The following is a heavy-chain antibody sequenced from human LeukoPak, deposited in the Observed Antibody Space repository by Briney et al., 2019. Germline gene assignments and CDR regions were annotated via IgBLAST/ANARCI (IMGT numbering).Heavy chain of an antibody. D-gene: IGHD3-22*01. Sequence: GGSLRLSCAASGFIVSDNFMSWVRQAPGKGPEWVSVMYRGGSRDHADSVKGRFTISRDKSKNTLYLQMNSLGAEDTAVYYCARGLRIYYDSSGLDAFDIWGQGTMVTVSS. CDR2: MYRGGSR. CDR1: GFIVSDNF. J-gene: IGHJ3*02. V-gene: IGHV3-53*01. CDR3: ARGLRIYYDSSGLDAFDI.